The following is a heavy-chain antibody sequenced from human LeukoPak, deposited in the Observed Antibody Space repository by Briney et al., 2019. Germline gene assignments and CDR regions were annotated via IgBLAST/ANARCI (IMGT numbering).Heavy chain of an antibody. V-gene: IGHV1-8*01. CDR3: ARSPVGVRKKHDF. CDR2: MNPTSGHA. J-gene: IGHJ4*02. CDR1: GYTFTSYD. Sequence: ASVKVSCKASGYTFTSYDINWVRQATGQGLEWMGWMNPTSGHAGYAQNFQGRVTMTRDTSISTAYMELNSLTSEDTAVYYCARSPVGVRKKHDFWGQGTLVIVSS. D-gene: IGHD3-10*01.